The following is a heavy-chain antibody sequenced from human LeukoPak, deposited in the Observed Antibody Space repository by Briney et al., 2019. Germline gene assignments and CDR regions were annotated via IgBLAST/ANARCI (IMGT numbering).Heavy chain of an antibody. J-gene: IGHJ5*01. V-gene: IGHV4-59*08. CDR1: GGSISGYY. CDR3: ARSVPSLDYLFDS. CDR2: IYNSGIT. Sequence: SETLSLTCTVSGGSISGYYWTWIRQLPGKGLEWIGYIYNSGITNYNPSLKSRVTVSVDTSKNQFSLRLTSVTAPHTAVYYCARSVPSLDYLFDSWGHGTLVTVSS. D-gene: IGHD4-11*01.